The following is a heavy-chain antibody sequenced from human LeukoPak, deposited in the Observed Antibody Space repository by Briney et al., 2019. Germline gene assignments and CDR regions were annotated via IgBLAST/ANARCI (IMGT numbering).Heavy chain of an antibody. D-gene: IGHD6-13*01. Sequence: PGRSPRLSCAASGFPFTTAWMTSVRQAPGQRLEWVGRIKSKIDGGTTDYAAPVKGRFTISRDDAKNSLYLQMNSLKAEDTAVYFCTTDRYLLDYSSSWYGEDFDYWGQGTLVTVSS. J-gene: IGHJ4*02. CDR3: TTDRYLLDYSSSWYGEDFDY. CDR1: GFPFTTAW. CDR2: IKSKIDGGTT. V-gene: IGHV3-15*01.